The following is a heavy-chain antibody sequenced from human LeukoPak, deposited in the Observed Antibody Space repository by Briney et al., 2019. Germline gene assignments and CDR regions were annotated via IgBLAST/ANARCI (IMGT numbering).Heavy chain of an antibody. J-gene: IGHJ4*02. Sequence: ASVKVSCKASGYTFTGYYMHWVRQAPGQGLEWMGWISAYNGNTNYAQKLQGRVTMTTDTSTSTAYMELRSLRSDDTAVYYCARDIRTLDYYDSQSPCYFDYWGQGTLVTVSS. V-gene: IGHV1-18*04. CDR1: GYTFTGYY. CDR2: ISAYNGNT. D-gene: IGHD3-22*01. CDR3: ARDIRTLDYYDSQSPCYFDY.